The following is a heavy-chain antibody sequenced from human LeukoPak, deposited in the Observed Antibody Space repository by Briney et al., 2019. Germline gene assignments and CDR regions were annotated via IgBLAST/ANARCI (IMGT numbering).Heavy chain of an antibody. CDR2: FDPEDGET. V-gene: IGHV1-24*01. CDR1: GYTLTELS. Sequence: ASVKVSCKVSGYTLTELSMHWVRQAPGKGLEWMGGFDPEDGETIYAQKFQGRVTMTEDTSTDTAYMELSSLRSEDTAVYYCATSPLAWYPQLEVDYWAREPWSPSPQ. J-gene: IGHJ4*02. D-gene: IGHD6-6*01. CDR3: ATSPLAWYPQLEVDY.